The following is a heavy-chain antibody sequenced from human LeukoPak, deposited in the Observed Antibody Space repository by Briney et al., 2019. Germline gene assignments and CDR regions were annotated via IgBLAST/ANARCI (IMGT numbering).Heavy chain of an antibody. Sequence: PGGSLRLSCAASGFTFSNAWMSWVRQAPGKGLEWVGRIISKTDGGTTDYAAPVKGRFTISRDDSKNTLYLQMNSLKTEDTAVYYCTARYCRSTSCYGEYFQRWGQGTLVTVSS. J-gene: IGHJ1*01. CDR2: IISKTDGGTT. V-gene: IGHV3-15*01. CDR1: GFTFSNAW. D-gene: IGHD2-2*01. CDR3: TARYCRSTSCYGEYFQR.